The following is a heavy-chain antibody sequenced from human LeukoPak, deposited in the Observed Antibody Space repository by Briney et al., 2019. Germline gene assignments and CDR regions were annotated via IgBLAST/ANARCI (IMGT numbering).Heavy chain of an antibody. D-gene: IGHD3-10*01. CDR2: IYYSGST. Sequence: SETLSLTCTVSGGSISSSSYCWGWIRQPPGKGLEWIGSIYYSGSTYYNPSLKSRVTISVDTSKNQFSLKLSSVTAADTAVYYCARRLRGDYGSGSYYTRNWFDPWGQGTLVTVSS. J-gene: IGHJ5*02. V-gene: IGHV4-39*01. CDR1: GGSISSSSYC. CDR3: ARRLRGDYGSGSYYTRNWFDP.